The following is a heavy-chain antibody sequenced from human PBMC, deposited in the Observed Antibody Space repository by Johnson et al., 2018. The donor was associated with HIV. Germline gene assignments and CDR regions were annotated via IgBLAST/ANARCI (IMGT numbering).Heavy chain of an antibody. CDR3: ARTTYSRPGAFDI. Sequence: VQLVESGGGVVQPGRSLSLSCAASGFTFSSYAMYWVRQAPGKGLEWVAFISYDGSNKYYADSVKGRFTISRDNSKNTLYLQMNSLRAEDTAVYYCARTTYSRPGAFDIWGQGTMVTVSS. J-gene: IGHJ3*02. CDR2: ISYDGSNK. V-gene: IGHV3-30-3*01. CDR1: GFTFSSYA. D-gene: IGHD6-13*01.